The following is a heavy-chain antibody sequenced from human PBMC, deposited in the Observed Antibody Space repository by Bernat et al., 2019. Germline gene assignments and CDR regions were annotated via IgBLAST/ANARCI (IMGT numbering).Heavy chain of an antibody. V-gene: IGHV3-30*18. D-gene: IGHD6-13*01. J-gene: IGHJ4*02. Sequence: QVQLVESGGGVVQPGRSLRLSCAASGFTFSSYGMHWVRQAPGKGLEWVAVISNDGRNKCYADSVKDRLTISRDNSQNTLYLQMNSLRVEDTAVYYCAKERDSSNWYGGGFDYWGQGTLVTVSS. CDR2: ISNDGRNK. CDR1: GFTFSSYG. CDR3: AKERDSSNWYGGGFDY.